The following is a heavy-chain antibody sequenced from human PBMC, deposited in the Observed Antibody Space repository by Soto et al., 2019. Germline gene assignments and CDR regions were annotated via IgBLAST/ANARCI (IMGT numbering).Heavy chain of an antibody. CDR1: GASVSSDDYY. V-gene: IGHV4-61*08. D-gene: IGHD2-2*01. CDR2: IYYRGTT. J-gene: IGHJ4*02. CDR3: ARALKIPASGTYVY. Sequence: TLSLTCNVSGASVSSDDYYWTWIRQPPGKGLEWIGYIYYRGTTHYSPSLKSRVSMSVDTSRNQFSLNLTSVTAADTAVYYCARALKIPASGTYVYWGQGTLVTVSS.